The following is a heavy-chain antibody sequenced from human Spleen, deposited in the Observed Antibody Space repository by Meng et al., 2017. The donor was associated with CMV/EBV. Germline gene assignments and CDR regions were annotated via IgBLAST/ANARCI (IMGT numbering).Heavy chain of an antibody. Sequence: QVHPVQSGAEVKKPGASVKVSCKASGYTFTSDAIHWVRQVPGQRLEWVGWINTGSGDAKSTQEFKDRVTITRDSSASTAYMELSSLRSEDAAMYYCARDMSYRSDWLPYAWGQGTLVTVSS. CDR3: ARDMSYRSDWLPYA. CDR2: INTGSGDA. CDR1: GYTFTSDA. V-gene: IGHV1-3*04. D-gene: IGHD6-19*01. J-gene: IGHJ5*02.